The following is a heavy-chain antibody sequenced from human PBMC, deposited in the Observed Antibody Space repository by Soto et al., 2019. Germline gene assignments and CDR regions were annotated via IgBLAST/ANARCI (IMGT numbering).Heavy chain of an antibody. D-gene: IGHD3-10*01. V-gene: IGHV1-2*02. J-gene: IGHJ6*02. CDR1: GYTFTGYY. Sequence: EASVKVSCKASGYTFTGYYMHWVRQAPGQGLEWMGWINPNSGGTNYAQKFQGRVTMTRDTSISTAYMELSRLRSDDTAVYYCARDLIWTGASYYYYYGMDVWGQGTTVTVSS. CDR3: ARDLIWTGASYYYYYGMDV. CDR2: INPNSGGT.